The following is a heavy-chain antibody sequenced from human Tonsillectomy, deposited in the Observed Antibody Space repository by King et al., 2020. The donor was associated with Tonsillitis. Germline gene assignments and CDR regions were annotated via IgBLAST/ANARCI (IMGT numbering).Heavy chain of an antibody. V-gene: IGHV3-74*01. J-gene: IGHJ4*02. CDR1: GFIFSSYW. CDR3: ARAYEILTGRNGLDY. D-gene: IGHD3-9*01. CDR2: INSDGSST. Sequence: VQLVESGGGLVQPGGSLRLSCAGSGFIFSSYWIHWVRQAPGKGLVWVSRINSDGSSTNYADSVKGRFTISRDNAKNTLYLQMNSLRAEDTAVYYCARAYEILTGRNGLDYWGQGTLVTVSS.